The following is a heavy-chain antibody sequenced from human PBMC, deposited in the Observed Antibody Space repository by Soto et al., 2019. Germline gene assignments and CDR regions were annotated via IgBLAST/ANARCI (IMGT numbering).Heavy chain of an antibody. V-gene: IGHV4-31*03. CDR3: SRGFVETAMACDY. CDR2: IHYSGST. CDR1: GASINSGGYF. Sequence: QVQLQESGPGLVKPSQTLSLACSVSGASINSGGYFWSWIRQLPGKGLEWIGYIHYSGSTYYNPSLKSRVVMSMDTSKNDFSLKLSSVTAADTAMFYCSRGFVETAMACDYWGQGALVTVSS. D-gene: IGHD5-18*01. J-gene: IGHJ4*02.